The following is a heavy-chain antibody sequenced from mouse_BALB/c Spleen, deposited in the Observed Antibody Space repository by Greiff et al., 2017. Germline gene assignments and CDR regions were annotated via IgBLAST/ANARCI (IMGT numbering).Heavy chain of an antibody. V-gene: IGHV5-6-5*01. CDR1: GFTFSSYA. D-gene: IGHD1-1*01. Sequence: EVQRVESGGGLVKPGGSLKLSCAASGFTFSSYAMSWVRQTPEKRLEWVASISSGGSTYYPDSVKGRFTISRDNARNILYLQMSSLRSEDTAMYYCARGNITTVPYYYAMDYWGQGTSVTVSS. J-gene: IGHJ4*01. CDR2: ISSGGST. CDR3: ARGNITTVPYYYAMDY.